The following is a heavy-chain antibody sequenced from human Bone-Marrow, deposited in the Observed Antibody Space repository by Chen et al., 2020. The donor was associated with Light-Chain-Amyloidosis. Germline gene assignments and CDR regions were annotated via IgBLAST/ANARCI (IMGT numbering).Heavy chain of an antibody. J-gene: IGHJ4*02. CDR3: ARRRDGYNFDY. CDR1: GYTFPNYW. CDR2: IYPDDSDA. V-gene: IGHV5-51*01. Sequence: VQLEQSGAEVKKPGESLKISCTGSGYTFPNYWIGWVRQVPGKGLEWMGVIYPDDSDARYSPSFEGQVTISADKSITTAYLQWRSLKASDTAMYYCARRRDGYNFDYWGQGTLVTVSS. D-gene: IGHD5-12*01.